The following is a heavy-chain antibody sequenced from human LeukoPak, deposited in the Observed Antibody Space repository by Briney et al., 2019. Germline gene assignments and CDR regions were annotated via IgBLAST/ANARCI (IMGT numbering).Heavy chain of an antibody. CDR1: GGSISSGGYY. V-gene: IGHV4-61*08. J-gene: IGHJ2*01. CDR2: IYYSGST. D-gene: IGHD5-18*01. CDR3: RAAMVRRSWYFDL. Sequence: PSETLSLTCAVSGGSISSGGYYWSWIRQPPGKGLEWIGYIYYSGSTNYNPSLKSRVTISVDTSKNQFSLKLSSVTAADTAVYYCRAAMVRRSWYFDLWGRGTLVTVSS.